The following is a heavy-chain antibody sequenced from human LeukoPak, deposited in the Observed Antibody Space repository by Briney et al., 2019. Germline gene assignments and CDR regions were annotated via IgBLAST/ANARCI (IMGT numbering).Heavy chain of an antibody. Sequence: ASVKVSCKASGYTFTGYYMHWVRQAPGQGLEWMGWINPNSGGTNYAQKFQGRVTMTRDTSISTAYMELSRLRSDDTAVYYCARGPITIFGGFDPRGQGTLVTVSS. CDR2: INPNSGGT. CDR1: GYTFTGYY. J-gene: IGHJ5*02. CDR3: ARGPITIFGGFDP. D-gene: IGHD3-3*01. V-gene: IGHV1-2*02.